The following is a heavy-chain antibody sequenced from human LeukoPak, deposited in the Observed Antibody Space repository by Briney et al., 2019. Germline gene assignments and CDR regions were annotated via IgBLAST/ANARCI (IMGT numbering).Heavy chain of an antibody. V-gene: IGHV4-34*01. CDR2: INHSGST. J-gene: IGHJ5*02. CDR1: GGSISSYY. CDR3: ARDLVVVAATGYNWFDP. Sequence: SETLSLTCTVSGGSISSYYWSWIRQPPGKGLEWIGEINHSGSTNYNPSLKSRVTISVDTSKNQFSLKLSSVTAADTAVYYCARDLVVVAATGYNWFDPWGQGTLVTVSS. D-gene: IGHD2-15*01.